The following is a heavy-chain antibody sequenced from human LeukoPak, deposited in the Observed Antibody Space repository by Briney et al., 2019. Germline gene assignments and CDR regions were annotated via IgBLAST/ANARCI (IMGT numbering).Heavy chain of an antibody. V-gene: IGHV3-43*01. D-gene: IGHD5-18*01. CDR2: ICMDGVNT. Sequence: GGALRLSCADSGFTFDYYTMYWVRDGLERGVEWVSLICMDGVNTFYADSVKGRFTISRDNNKNSLYLQMNGLRTDDTGLYYCVKGRRRGYAYGTLESWGQGTLVTVSS. CDR3: VKGRRRGYAYGTLES. CDR1: GFTFDYYT. J-gene: IGHJ4*02.